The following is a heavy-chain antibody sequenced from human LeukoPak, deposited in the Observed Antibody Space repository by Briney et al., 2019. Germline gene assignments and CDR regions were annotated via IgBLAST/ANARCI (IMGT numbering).Heavy chain of an antibody. D-gene: IGHD4-17*01. CDR3: ARGMTTVTS. V-gene: IGHV4-4*07. Sequence: SETLSLTCSVSGGSISSYHWSWIRQPAGKGLEGIGRMYTSGGTTYNPSLKSRVTISIDTSKNQFSLKLSSVTAADTAVYYCARGMTTVTSWGQGTLVTVSS. CDR1: GGSISSYH. CDR2: MYTSGGT. J-gene: IGHJ1*01.